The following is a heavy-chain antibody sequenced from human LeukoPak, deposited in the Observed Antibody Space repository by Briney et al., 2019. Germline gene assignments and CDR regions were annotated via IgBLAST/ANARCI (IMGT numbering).Heavy chain of an antibody. V-gene: IGHV3-23*01. J-gene: IGHJ4*02. D-gene: IGHD6-19*01. CDR1: GFTFNTYV. CDR3: VKYATKTGWYYFDY. Sequence: GGSLRLSCAASGFTFNTYVMSWVRQAPGKGLEWVSAISGSGGGTYYVDSVKGRFTISRDNSKNTLYLQMNSLRAEDTAVYYCVKYATKTGWYYFDYWGQGTLVTVSS. CDR2: ISGSGGGT.